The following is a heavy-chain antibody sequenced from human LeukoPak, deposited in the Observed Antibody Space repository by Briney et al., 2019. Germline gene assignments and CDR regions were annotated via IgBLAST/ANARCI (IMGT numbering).Heavy chain of an antibody. CDR3: ARSYDFWSGYWRYYYMDV. CDR2: INPNSGGT. Sequence: ASVKVSCKASGYTFTGYYMHWVRQAPGQGLEWMGWINPNSGGTNYAQKFQGRVTMTRDTSISTAYMELSRLRSDDTAVYYCARSYDFWSGYWRYYYMDVWGKGTTDTVSS. V-gene: IGHV1-2*02. J-gene: IGHJ6*03. CDR1: GYTFTGYY. D-gene: IGHD3-3*01.